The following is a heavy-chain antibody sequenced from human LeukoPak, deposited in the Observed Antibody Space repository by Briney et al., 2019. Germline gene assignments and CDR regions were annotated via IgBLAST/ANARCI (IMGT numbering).Heavy chain of an antibody. CDR1: GFTFSSYW. Sequence: PGGSLRLSCAASGFTFSSYWMSWVRQAPGKGLEWVANIKQDGSEKYYADSVKGRFTISRDNAKNSLYLQMNSLRAEDTAVYFCVRAIGSNTLWGQGTLVTVSS. J-gene: IGHJ4*02. D-gene: IGHD4-23*01. CDR2: IKQDGSEK. CDR3: VRAIGSNTL. V-gene: IGHV3-7*01.